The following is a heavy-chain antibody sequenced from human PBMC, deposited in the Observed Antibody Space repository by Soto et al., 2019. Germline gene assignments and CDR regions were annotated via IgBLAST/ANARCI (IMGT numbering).Heavy chain of an antibody. CDR3: ARDKTPDIGVVPSFDY. CDR1: GFTFSSYS. CDR2: ISSSSSYI. D-gene: IGHD2-2*01. Sequence: EVQLVESGGGLVKPGGSLRLSCAASGFTFSSYSMNWVRQAPGKGLEWVSSISSSSSYIYYADSVKGRFTISRDNAKNALYLQMNSRRAEDTAVYYCARDKTPDIGVVPSFDYWGQGTLVTVSS. J-gene: IGHJ4*02. V-gene: IGHV3-21*01.